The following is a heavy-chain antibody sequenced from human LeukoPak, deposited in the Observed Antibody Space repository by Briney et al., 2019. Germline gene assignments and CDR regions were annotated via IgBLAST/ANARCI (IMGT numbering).Heavy chain of an antibody. CDR3: ARVISRFLEWLLYP. J-gene: IGHJ5*02. CDR2: INSDGSST. Sequence: GGSLRLSCAASGFTFSSYWMHWVRQAPGKGLVWVSRINSDGSSTDYADSVKGRFTISRDNAKNTLYLQMNSLRAEDTAVYYCARVISRFLEWLLYPWGQGTLVTVSS. CDR1: GFTFSSYW. D-gene: IGHD3-3*01. V-gene: IGHV3-74*01.